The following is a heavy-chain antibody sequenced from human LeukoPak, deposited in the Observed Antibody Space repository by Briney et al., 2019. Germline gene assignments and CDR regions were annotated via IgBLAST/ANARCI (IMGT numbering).Heavy chain of an antibody. J-gene: IGHJ4*02. D-gene: IGHD6-13*01. CDR3: ARDFRGRYSSSWYGPH. CDR2: IYYSGST. V-gene: IGHV4-39*07. Sequence: SETLSLTCTVSGGSISSSSYYWGWIRQPPGKGLEWIGSIYYSGSTYYNPSLKSRVTISVDTSKNQFSLKLSSVTAADTAVYYCARDFRGRYSSSWYGPHWGQGTLVTVSS. CDR1: GGSISSSSYY.